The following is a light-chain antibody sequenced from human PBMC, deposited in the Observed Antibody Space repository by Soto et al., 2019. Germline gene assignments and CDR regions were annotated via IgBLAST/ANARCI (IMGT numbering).Light chain of an antibody. CDR1: SSDVGGYHY. CDR2: EVN. V-gene: IGLV2-14*01. J-gene: IGLJ2*01. CDR3: SSYSISTAYL. Sequence: QSALTQPASVSGSPGQSITISCTGTSSDVGGYHYVSWYQLLPGKAPKLILFEVNLRPSGVSYRFSGSKSGNTASLTISGLQAEDEADYFCSSYSISTAYLFGTGTKLTVL.